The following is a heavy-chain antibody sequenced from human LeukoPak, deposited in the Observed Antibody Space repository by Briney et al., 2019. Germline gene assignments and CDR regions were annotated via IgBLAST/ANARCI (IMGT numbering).Heavy chain of an antibody. CDR2: IIPILGIA. D-gene: IGHD2-2*01. CDR1: GGTFTSYT. V-gene: IGHV1-69*04. J-gene: IGHJ5*02. CDR3: ARDLSEGDIVVVPAAIGYNWFDP. Sequence: GASVKVSCKASGGTFTSYTISWVRQAPGQGREWRGRIIPILGIANYAQKFQGRVTITADKSTSTAYMELSSLRSEDTAVYYCARDLSEGDIVVVPAAIGYNWFDPWGQGTLVTVSS.